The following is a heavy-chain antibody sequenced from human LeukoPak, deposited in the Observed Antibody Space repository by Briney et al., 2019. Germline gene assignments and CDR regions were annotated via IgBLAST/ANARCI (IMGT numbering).Heavy chain of an antibody. CDR1: GFTFSSYW. CDR2: IKQDGSEK. J-gene: IGHJ6*03. CDR3: ARGEEATMDYYYYYYMDV. V-gene: IGHV3-7*01. D-gene: IGHD5-12*01. Sequence: GGSLRLSCAASGFTFSSYWMSWVRQAPGKGLEWVANIKQDGSEKYYVDSVKGRFTISGDNAKNSLYLQMNSLRAEDTAVYYCARGEEATMDYYYYYYMDVWGKGTTVTVSS.